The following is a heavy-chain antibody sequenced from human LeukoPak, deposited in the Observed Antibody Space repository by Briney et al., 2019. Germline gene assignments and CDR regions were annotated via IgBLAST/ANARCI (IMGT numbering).Heavy chain of an antibody. CDR1: GFTFSSYS. D-gene: IGHD3-10*01. CDR2: ISSSSSYI. J-gene: IGHJ4*02. CDR3: ARVTMVQEKYDY. Sequence: KPGGSLRLSCAASGFTFSSYSMNWVRQAPGKGLEWVSSISSSSSYIYYADSVKGRFTISRDNAKNSLYLQMNSLRAEDTAVYYCARVTMVQEKYDYWGQGTLVTVSS. V-gene: IGHV3-21*01.